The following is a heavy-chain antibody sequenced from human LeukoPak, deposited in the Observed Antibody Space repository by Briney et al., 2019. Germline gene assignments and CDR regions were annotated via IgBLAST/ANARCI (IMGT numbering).Heavy chain of an antibody. CDR2: FDAEDGET. D-gene: IGHD1-1*01. CDR1: GYTLTELS. V-gene: IGHV1-24*01. CDR3: ATGRGARRYFDL. J-gene: IGHJ2*01. Sequence: ASVKVSCKVSGYTLTELSMHWVRQAPGKGLEWMGRFDAEDGETIYAQKFQGRVTMTEDTSTDTAYMELSSLRSEDTAVYYCATGRGARRYFDLWGRGTLVTVSS.